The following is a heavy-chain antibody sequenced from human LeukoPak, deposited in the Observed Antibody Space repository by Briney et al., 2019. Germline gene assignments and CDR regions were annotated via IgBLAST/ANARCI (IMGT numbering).Heavy chain of an antibody. CDR2: IGASSATI. CDR3: ARSFYYDTLTGYYFFDY. CDR1: GFSFSSYS. D-gene: IGHD3-9*01. V-gene: IGHV3-48*04. Sequence: GGSLRLSCAASGFSFSSYSMNWVRQAPGKGLEWISYIGASSATIYYAGSVKGRFTITRDNAKNSLYLQMNSLRAEDTAVYYCARSFYYDTLTGYYFFDYWGQGTLVTVSS. J-gene: IGHJ4*02.